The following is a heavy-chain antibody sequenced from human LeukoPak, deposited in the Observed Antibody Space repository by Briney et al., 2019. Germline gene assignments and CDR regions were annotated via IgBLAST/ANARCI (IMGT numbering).Heavy chain of an antibody. J-gene: IGHJ4*02. V-gene: IGHV3-23*01. CDR3: AKEGDSGSRDY. D-gene: IGHD1-26*01. CDR1: GFTSSSYA. CDR2: ISGSGGST. Sequence: GGSLRLSCAASGFTSSSYAMSWVRQAQGEGLEWVSAISGSGGSTYYADSVKGRFTISRDNSKNTLYLQMNSLRAEDTAVYYCAKEGDSGSRDYWGQGTLVTVSS.